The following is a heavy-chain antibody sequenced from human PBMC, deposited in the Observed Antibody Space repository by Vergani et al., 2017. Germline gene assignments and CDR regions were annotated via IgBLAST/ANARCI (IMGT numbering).Heavy chain of an antibody. D-gene: IGHD5-18*01. CDR2: INAGNGNT. CDR1: GYTFTSYA. J-gene: IGHJ3*02. CDR3: ARADRVDVVDTAMVTLSAFDI. Sequence: QVQLVQSGAEVQKPGASVKVSCKASGYTFTSYAMHWVRQAPGQRLEWMGWINAGNGNTKYSQKFQGRVTITRDTSASTAYMELSSLRSEDTAVYYCARADRVDVVDTAMVTLSAFDIWGQGTMVTVSS. V-gene: IGHV1-3*01.